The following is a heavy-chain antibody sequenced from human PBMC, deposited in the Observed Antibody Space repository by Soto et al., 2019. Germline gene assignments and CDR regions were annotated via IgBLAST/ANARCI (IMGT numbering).Heavy chain of an antibody. D-gene: IGHD5-12*01. V-gene: IGHV3-11*04. Sequence: GGSLRLSCAASEFTFSDYDMSWVHQAPGKGLEWLSYISSSSATIYYADSIKGRFTISRDNAKKSLYLQMNSLRAEDTAVYYCARSAPSTGYDSWGQGTLVTVSS. CDR1: EFTFSDYD. CDR2: ISSSSATI. J-gene: IGHJ5*01. CDR3: ARSAPSTGYDS.